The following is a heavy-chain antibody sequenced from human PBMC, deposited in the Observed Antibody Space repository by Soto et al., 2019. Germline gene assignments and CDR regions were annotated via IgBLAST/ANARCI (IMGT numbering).Heavy chain of an antibody. Sequence: SETLSLTCAVSGCSISSGGYSWSWIRQPPGKGLEWIGYIYHSGTTHYNPSLKSRFTISRDNSKNTLYLQMNSLRAEDTAVYYCAKGFGNYWAFDYWGQGTLVTVS. J-gene: IGHJ4*02. V-gene: IGHV4-30-2*02. CDR1: GCSISSGGYS. CDR2: IYHSGTT. CDR3: AKGFGNYWAFDY. D-gene: IGHD1-26*01.